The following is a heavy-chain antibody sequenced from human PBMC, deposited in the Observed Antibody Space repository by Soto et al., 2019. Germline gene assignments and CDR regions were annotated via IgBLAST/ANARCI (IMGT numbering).Heavy chain of an antibody. CDR2: IIPIFGTA. Sequence: QVQLVQSGAEVKKPGSSLKVSSKASGGTFSSYAISCVRQAPGQGLEWMGGIIPIFGTANYAQKFQGRVTITADGSTSAGYLELSSQSSAHTVVYYCARTRRPSIVVVTALEVWGKGTTNTVAS. CDR1: GGTFSSYA. D-gene: IGHD2-21*02. V-gene: IGHV1-69*12. CDR3: ARTRRPSIVVVTALEV. J-gene: IGHJ6*04.